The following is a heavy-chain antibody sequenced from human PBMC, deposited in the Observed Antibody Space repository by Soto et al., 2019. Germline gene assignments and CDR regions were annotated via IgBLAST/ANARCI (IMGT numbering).Heavy chain of an antibody. CDR3: AKPSVAARHYFDH. J-gene: IGHJ4*02. Sequence: PGGSLRLFCAASGFTFSTYAMSWVRQGPGKGLEWVSAISSSGSSTFYADSVKGRFTISRDNSKNTVYLQMNSLRAEDTAVYFCAKPSVAARHYFDHWGQGAQVTVSS. D-gene: IGHD6-6*01. CDR2: ISSSGSST. CDR1: GFTFSTYA. V-gene: IGHV3-23*01.